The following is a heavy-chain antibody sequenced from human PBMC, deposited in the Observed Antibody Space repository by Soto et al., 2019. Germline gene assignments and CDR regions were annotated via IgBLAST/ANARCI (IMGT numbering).Heavy chain of an antibody. CDR3: AKERLLWFDP. V-gene: IGHV3-30*18. J-gene: IGHJ5*02. D-gene: IGHD1-26*01. CDR1: GFTFSSYG. Sequence: QVQLVESGGGVVQPGRSLRLSCAASGFTFSSYGMHWVRQAPGKGLEWVAVISYDGSNKYYADSVKGRFTISRDNSKNTLYLQMNSLRAEDTAVYYCAKERLLWFDPWGQGTLVTVSS. CDR2: ISYDGSNK.